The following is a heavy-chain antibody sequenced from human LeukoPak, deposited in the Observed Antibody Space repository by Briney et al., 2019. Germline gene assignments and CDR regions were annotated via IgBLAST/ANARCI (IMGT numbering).Heavy chain of an antibody. D-gene: IGHD4-17*01. J-gene: IGHJ4*02. CDR2: MKPNSGNT. Sequence: ASLKVSCKASGYTFTSDDINWVRHTTGQGLEWMGWMKPNSGNTGYAQKFQGRVTITRNTSISTAYMELSSLRSEDTAVYYCAKCSLGDYGDYGAPGAYYFDYWGQGTLVTVAS. CDR3: AKCSLGDYGDYGAPGAYYFDY. CDR1: GYTFTSDD. V-gene: IGHV1-8*03.